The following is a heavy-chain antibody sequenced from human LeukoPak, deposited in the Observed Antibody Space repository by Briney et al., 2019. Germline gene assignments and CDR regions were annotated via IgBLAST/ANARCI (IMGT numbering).Heavy chain of an antibody. V-gene: IGHV3-30-3*01. CDR1: GFTFSSYA. J-gene: IGHJ3*02. D-gene: IGHD3-22*01. CDR2: ISYDGSNK. Sequence: PGGSLRLSCAASGFTFSSYAMHWVRQAPGKGLEWVAVISYDGSNKYYADSVKGRSTISRDNSKNTLYLQMNSLRAEDTAVYYCARDPAYYYDSSPTLGDAFDIWGQGTMVTVSS. CDR3: ARDPAYYYDSSPTLGDAFDI.